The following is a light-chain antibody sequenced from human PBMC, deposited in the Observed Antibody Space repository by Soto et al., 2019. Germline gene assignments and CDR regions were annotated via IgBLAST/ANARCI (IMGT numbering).Light chain of an antibody. CDR2: STN. Sequence: QPVLTQPPSASGTPGQRVTISCSGSTSNIGGNIVNWYQQLPGAAPKLLIYSTNQRPSGVPDRFSGSKSGTSASLAISGLQSDDEADYYCATWDDSLSAWVFGGGTKLTVL. V-gene: IGLV1-44*01. J-gene: IGLJ3*02. CDR1: TSNIGGNI. CDR3: ATWDDSLSAWV.